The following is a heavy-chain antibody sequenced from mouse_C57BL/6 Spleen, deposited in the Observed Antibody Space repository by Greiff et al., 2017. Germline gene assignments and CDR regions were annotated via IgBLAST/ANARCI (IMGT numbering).Heavy chain of an antibody. CDR2: INPSSGYT. V-gene: IGHV1-7*01. J-gene: IGHJ2*01. CDR1: GYTFTSYW. CDR3: ARQEVDY. Sequence: VQLQQSGAELAKPGASVKLSCKASGYTFTSYWMHWVKQRPGQGLEWIGYINPSSGYTKYNQKFKDKATLTADKSSIAAYMHLSSLTYEDSAVYYCARQEVDYWGQGTTLTVSS. D-gene: IGHD2-14*01.